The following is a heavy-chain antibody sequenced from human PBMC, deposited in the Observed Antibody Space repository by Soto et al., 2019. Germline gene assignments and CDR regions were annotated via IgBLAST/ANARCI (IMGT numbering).Heavy chain of an antibody. CDR2: ISGSGGST. D-gene: IGHD3-3*01. V-gene: IGHV3-23*01. J-gene: IGHJ4*02. Sequence: PGGSLRLSCAASGFTFSSYAMSWVRQAPGKGLEWVSAISGSGGSTYYADSVKGRSTISRDNSKNTLYLQMNSLRAEDTAVYYCAKNHRDITIFDYWGQGTLVTVSS. CDR3: AKNHRDITIFDY. CDR1: GFTFSSYA.